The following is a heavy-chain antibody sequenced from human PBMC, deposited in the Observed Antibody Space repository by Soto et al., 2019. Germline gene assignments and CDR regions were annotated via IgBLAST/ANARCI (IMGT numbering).Heavy chain of an antibody. Sequence: WGSLRLSCAASGFTFSGYWMNWVRQAPGKGLDWVAVMTKDGDTDYYADSVKGRFAISRDNSKNTVYLQMNSLRDEDTAVYYCAKEGGIPGDKKSYRFDYWGQGTLVTVSS. D-gene: IGHD3-16*02. J-gene: IGHJ4*02. CDR2: MTKDGDTD. CDR1: GFTFSGYW. CDR3: AKEGGIPGDKKSYRFDY. V-gene: IGHV3-30*18.